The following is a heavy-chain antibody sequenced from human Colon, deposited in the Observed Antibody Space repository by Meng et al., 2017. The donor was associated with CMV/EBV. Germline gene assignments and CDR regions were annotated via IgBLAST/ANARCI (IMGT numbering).Heavy chain of an antibody. D-gene: IGHD2-2*02. Sequence: SVKVSCKASGGTFSSYAISWVRQAPGPGLEWMGGIIPILGIANYAQKFQGRVTITADKSTSTAYMELSSLRSEDTAVYYCARGGEIIVVVPAAIGYGMDVWGQGTTVTVSS. J-gene: IGHJ6*02. CDR3: ARGGEIIVVVPAAIGYGMDV. V-gene: IGHV1-69*10. CDR1: GGTFSSYA. CDR2: IIPILGIA.